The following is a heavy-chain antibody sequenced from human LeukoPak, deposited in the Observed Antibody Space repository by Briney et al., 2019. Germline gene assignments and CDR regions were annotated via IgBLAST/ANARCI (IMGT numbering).Heavy chain of an antibody. CDR3: ARKNYGVYYYYYGMDV. D-gene: IGHD4-17*01. CDR1: GFTFSTYT. V-gene: IGHV3-21*01. J-gene: IGHJ6*02. Sequence: KPGGSLRLSCAASGFTFSTYTMNWVRQAPGKGLEWVSSISSSSYIYYADSVKGRFTISRDNAKNSLYLQMNSLRAEDTAVYYCARKNYGVYYYYYGMDVWGQGTTVTVSS. CDR2: ISSSSYI.